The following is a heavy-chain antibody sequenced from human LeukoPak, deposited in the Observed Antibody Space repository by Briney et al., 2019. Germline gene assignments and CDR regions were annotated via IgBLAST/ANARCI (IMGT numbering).Heavy chain of an antibody. CDR3: AREVRYYYDSSGYRLGDYGMDV. CDR1: GGSLSSGGYS. V-gene: IGHV4-30-2*01. J-gene: IGHJ6*02. D-gene: IGHD3-22*01. CDR2: IYHSGST. Sequence: PSETLSLTCAVSGGSLSSGGYSWSWIRQPPGKGLEWIGYIYHSGSTYYNPSLKSRVTISVDRSKNQFSLKLSSVTAADTAVYYCAREVRYYYDSSGYRLGDYGMDVWGQGTTVTVSS.